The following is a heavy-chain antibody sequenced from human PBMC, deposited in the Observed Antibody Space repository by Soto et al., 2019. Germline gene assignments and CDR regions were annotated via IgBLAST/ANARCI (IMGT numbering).Heavy chain of an antibody. CDR2: IIPLFGTA. V-gene: IGHV1-69*13. Sequence: SVQVCCKASGGPFSSYAISWVRQPHGHGLEWLGGIIPLFGTANYAQKFQGRVTITPYESTSTAYMELSSQRSEDTAVYYCAREEGGSTIAVPRGLDHWGQGTLVTVSS. CDR3: AREEGGSTIAVPRGLDH. J-gene: IGHJ4*02. CDR1: GGPFSSYA. D-gene: IGHD3-9*01.